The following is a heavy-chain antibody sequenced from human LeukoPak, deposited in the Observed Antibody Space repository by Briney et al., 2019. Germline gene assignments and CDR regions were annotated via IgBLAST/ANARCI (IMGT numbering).Heavy chain of an antibody. V-gene: IGHV4-59*08. CDR1: GGSISSYY. D-gene: IGHD2-2*01. CDR2: IYYSGST. Sequence: SETLSLTCTRSGGSISSYYWSWIRQPPGKGLEWIGYIYYSGSTNYNPSLKSRVTISVDTSKNQFSLKLSSVTAADTAVYYCARHTRYCSSTSCPYYFDYWGQGTLVTVSS. J-gene: IGHJ4*02. CDR3: ARHTRYCSSTSCPYYFDY.